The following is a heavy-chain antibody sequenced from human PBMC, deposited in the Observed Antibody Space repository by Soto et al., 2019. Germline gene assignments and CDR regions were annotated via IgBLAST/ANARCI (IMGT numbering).Heavy chain of an antibody. CDR3: ARDRYFDWLPAPIYYYYYGMDV. V-gene: IGHV1-46*01. D-gene: IGHD3-9*01. CDR1: GYTFTSNS. Sequence: GVSVKVCCKASGYTFTSNSMHWVRQATGQGLEWMGIINPSGGSTSYAQKFQGRVTMTRDTSTSTVYMELSSLRSEDTAVYYCARDRYFDWLPAPIYYYYYGMDVWGPGTTVTV. CDR2: INPSGGST. J-gene: IGHJ6*02.